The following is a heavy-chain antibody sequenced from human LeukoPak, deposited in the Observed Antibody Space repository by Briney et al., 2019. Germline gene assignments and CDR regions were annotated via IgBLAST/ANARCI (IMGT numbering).Heavy chain of an antibody. V-gene: IGHV1-69*13. CDR1: GGTFSSYA. CDR2: IIPIFGTA. Sequence: SVKVSCKASGGTFSSYAISWVRQAPGQGLEWMGGIIPIFGTANYAQKFQGRVTITADESTSTAYRELSSLRTEDKAVYCGARGEHDYGDYGWFDPWGQGTLVTVSS. J-gene: IGHJ5*02. CDR3: ARGEHDYGDYGWFDP. D-gene: IGHD4-17*01.